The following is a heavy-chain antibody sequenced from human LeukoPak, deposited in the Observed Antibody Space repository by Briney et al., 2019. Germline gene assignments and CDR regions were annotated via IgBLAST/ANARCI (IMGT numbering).Heavy chain of an antibody. D-gene: IGHD2-21*01. CDR1: GNSITSDF. V-gene: IGHV4-59*08. Sequence: SETLSLTCIVSGNSITSDFWSWVRQSPGKGLEWIGYINYSGRSEYDPSLKSRVTISVDRSRKRVSLKMRSVTAADTAVYYCARLDCLSDECYNYWAVGALVTVSS. CDR2: INYSGRS. CDR3: ARLDCLSDECYNY. J-gene: IGHJ4*02.